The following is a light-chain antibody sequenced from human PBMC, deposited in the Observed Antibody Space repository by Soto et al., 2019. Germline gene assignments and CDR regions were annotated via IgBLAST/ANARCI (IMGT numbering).Light chain of an antibody. CDR3: SSSTSSSTLV. CDR2: EVN. V-gene: IGLV2-14*01. J-gene: IGLJ3*02. CDR1: SSDVGGYNY. Sequence: QSALTQPASVSGSPGQSITISCTGTSSDVGGYNYVSWYQQHPGKAPKLMIYEVNNRPSGVSHRFSGSKSGNTASLTISGLQDDDEADYYCSSSTSSSTLVFGGGTKLTVL.